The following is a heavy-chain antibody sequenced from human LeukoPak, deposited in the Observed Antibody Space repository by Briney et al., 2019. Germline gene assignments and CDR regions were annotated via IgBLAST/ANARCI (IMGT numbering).Heavy chain of an antibody. J-gene: IGHJ4*02. Sequence: GRSLRLSCAATAFTFSRYGVHWVRQAPGKGQDWVAVISFDGSNKYYADCVKGRFTISRDNSKNTLFLQMNSLRAEDTAVYYCARGRLGELHSIYYWGQGTLVTVSS. D-gene: IGHD3-16*01. CDR1: AFTFSRYG. CDR3: ARGRLGELHSIYY. V-gene: IGHV3-30-3*01. CDR2: ISFDGSNK.